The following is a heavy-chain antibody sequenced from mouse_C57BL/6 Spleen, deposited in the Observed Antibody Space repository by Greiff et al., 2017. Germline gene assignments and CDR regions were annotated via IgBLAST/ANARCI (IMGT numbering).Heavy chain of an antibody. Sequence: VQLQQSGAELARPGASVTMSCKASGYTFTSYTMHWVKQRPGQGLEWIGYINPSSDYTNYNQKFKDKATLTADKSSSTAYMQLSSLTSEDSAVYYCARLEDYDYADYWGQGTTLTVSS. CDR2: INPSSDYT. D-gene: IGHD2-4*01. CDR1: GYTFTSYT. J-gene: IGHJ2*01. CDR3: ARLEDYDYADY. V-gene: IGHV1-4*01.